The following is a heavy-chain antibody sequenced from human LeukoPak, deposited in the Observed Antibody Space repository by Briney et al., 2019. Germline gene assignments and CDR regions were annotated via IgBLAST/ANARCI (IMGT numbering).Heavy chain of an antibody. D-gene: IGHD2-15*01. J-gene: IGHJ4*02. CDR2: ISRTSSYI. CDR1: GFTISRYN. CDR3: ARVLETDCTGGSCYSGLDY. V-gene: IGHV3-21*01. Sequence: PGGSLRLSCAASGFTISRYNMNWVRQAPGKRLEWVSSISRTSSYIYYADSVKGRFTISRDNAQNSLYLQMNSLRVEDTAVYYCARVLETDCTGGSCYSGLDYWGQGTLVTVSS.